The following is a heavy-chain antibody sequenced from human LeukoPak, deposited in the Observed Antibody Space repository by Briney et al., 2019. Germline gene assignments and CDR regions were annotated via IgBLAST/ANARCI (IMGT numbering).Heavy chain of an antibody. V-gene: IGHV3-33*01. CDR1: AFTFSSYG. CDR2: IWYDGSNN. J-gene: IGHJ4*02. Sequence: GGSLRLSCAAYAFTFSSYGMHWDRQAQGKGLEWVAVIWYDGSNNYHADSVKGRFTISRDHSKNTLYVQMNSLRAEDTAVYYCARELKADYWGQGTLVTVSS. CDR3: ARELKADY.